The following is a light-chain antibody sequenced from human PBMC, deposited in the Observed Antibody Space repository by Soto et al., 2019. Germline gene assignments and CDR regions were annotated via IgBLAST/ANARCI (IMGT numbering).Light chain of an antibody. CDR2: EVT. V-gene: IGLV2-14*03. Sequence: QSVLTQPASVSGSPGQSITISCTGTSSDVGVFNYVSWYQQHPGRVPKLLIYEVTHRPSGVSDRFSGSKSGNTASLTISRLRPEDESTYFCIAYATSSTRVFGGGTKVTVL. CDR1: SSDVGVFNY. CDR3: IAYATSSTRV. J-gene: IGLJ3*02.